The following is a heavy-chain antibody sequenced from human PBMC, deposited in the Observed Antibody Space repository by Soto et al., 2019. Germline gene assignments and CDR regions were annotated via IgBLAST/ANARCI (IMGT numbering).Heavy chain of an antibody. CDR3: AHRFDWYYFDY. Sequence: QITLKESGPTLVKPTQTLTLTCTFSGFSLSTSEVGVGWIRQPPGRALEWLALIYWDDDKRYSPSLRSRLTITKDTSKHQVVLTMTNVDPMDTATYYCAHRFDWYYFDYWGQGTLVTVSS. CDR1: GFSLSTSEVG. J-gene: IGHJ4*02. CDR2: IYWDDDK. V-gene: IGHV2-5*02. D-gene: IGHD3-9*01.